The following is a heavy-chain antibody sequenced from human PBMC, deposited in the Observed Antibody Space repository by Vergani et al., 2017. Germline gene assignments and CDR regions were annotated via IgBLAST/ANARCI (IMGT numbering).Heavy chain of an antibody. Sequence: QVQLQESGPGLVKPSETLSLTCAVSGYSISSGYYWGWIRQPPGKGLEWIGSIYHSGSTYYNPSLKSRVTISVDTSKNQFSLKLSSVTPEDTAVYYCAREWEQQLSNWGQGTLVTVSS. V-gene: IGHV4-38-2*02. CDR1: GYSISSGYY. D-gene: IGHD6-13*01. CDR3: AREWEQQLSN. CDR2: IYHSGST. J-gene: IGHJ4*02.